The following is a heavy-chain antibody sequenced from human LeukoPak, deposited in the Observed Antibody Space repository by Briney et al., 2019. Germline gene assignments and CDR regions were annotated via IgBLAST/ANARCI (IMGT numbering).Heavy chain of an antibody. D-gene: IGHD1-26*01. CDR3: TALTGARGRGGY. CDR2: IRSKANSYAT. Sequence: TGGSLRLSCAASGFTFSSYSMNWVRQASGKGLEWVGRIRSKANSYATAYAASVKGRFTISRDDSKNTAYLQTNSLKTEDTAVYYCTALTGARGRGGYWGQGTLVTVSS. CDR1: GFTFSSYS. J-gene: IGHJ4*02. V-gene: IGHV3-73*01.